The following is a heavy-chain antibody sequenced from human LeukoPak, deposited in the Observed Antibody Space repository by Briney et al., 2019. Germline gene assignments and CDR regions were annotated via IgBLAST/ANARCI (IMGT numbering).Heavy chain of an antibody. CDR2: AGWAGGTT. Sequence: GGSLRLSCAPSGFIFDRYTIHWVRHAPGKGLEWVSLAGWAGGTTFYSDSVRGRFTISRDSGRKSVYLQMNSLTTDDTAFYFCAKELDTMFFDYWGEGARVTVSS. CDR3: AKELDTMFFDY. J-gene: IGHJ4*02. V-gene: IGHV3-43*01. D-gene: IGHD3-10*02. CDR1: GFIFDRYT.